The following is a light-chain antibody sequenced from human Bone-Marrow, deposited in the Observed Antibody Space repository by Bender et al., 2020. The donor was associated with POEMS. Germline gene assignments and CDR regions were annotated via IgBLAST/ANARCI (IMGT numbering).Light chain of an antibody. CDR2: KDT. Sequence: SYELTQPPSVSVSPGQTASITCSGNKLGDKYVCWYQQKPGQAPVMVISKDTERPSGIPERFSGSSSGTTVTLTISGVQAEDEADYYCQSADNSNTYEVFGGGTKLTVL. CDR1: KLGDKY. J-gene: IGLJ2*01. CDR3: QSADNSNTYEV. V-gene: IGLV3-25*03.